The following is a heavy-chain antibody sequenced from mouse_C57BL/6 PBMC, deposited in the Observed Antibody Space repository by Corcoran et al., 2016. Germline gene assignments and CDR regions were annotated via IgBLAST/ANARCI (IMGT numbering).Heavy chain of an antibody. J-gene: IGHJ3*01. V-gene: IGHV1-80*01. CDR2: IYPGDGDT. CDR1: GYAFSSYW. CDR3: AREVPTGTWAWFAY. D-gene: IGHD4-1*01. Sequence: QVQLQQSGAELVKPGASVKISCKASGYAFSSYWMNWVKQRPGKGLEWIGQIYPGDGDTNYNGKFKGKATLTADKSSSTDYMQLSSLTSEDSAVYFCAREVPTGTWAWFAYWGQGTLVTVSA.